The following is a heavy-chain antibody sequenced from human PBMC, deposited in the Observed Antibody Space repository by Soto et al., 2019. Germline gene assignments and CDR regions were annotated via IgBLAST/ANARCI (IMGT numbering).Heavy chain of an antibody. CDR1: GFTFSSYG. J-gene: IGHJ4*02. CDR2: ISYDGSNK. Sequence: GGSLRLSCAASGFTFSSYGMHWVRQAPGKGLEWVAVISYDGSNKYYADSVKGRFTISRDNSKNTLYLQMNSLRAEDTAVYYCAKGPNYDFWSGTNTTRLYYFDYWGQGTLVTVSS. D-gene: IGHD3-3*01. V-gene: IGHV3-30*18. CDR3: AKGPNYDFWSGTNTTRLYYFDY.